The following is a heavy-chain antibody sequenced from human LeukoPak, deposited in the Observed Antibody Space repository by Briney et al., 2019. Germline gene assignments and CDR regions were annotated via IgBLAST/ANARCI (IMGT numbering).Heavy chain of an antibody. J-gene: IGHJ4*02. CDR3: ARRYYYDSSGYLFDY. CDR1: GYSFTSYW. Sequence: PGESLQISCKGSGYSFTSYWIGWVRQVPGKGLEWMGIIYPGDSDTRYSPSFQGQVTISADKSISTAYLQWSSLKASDTAMYYCARRYYYDSSGYLFDYWGQGTLVTVSS. CDR2: IYPGDSDT. D-gene: IGHD3-22*01. V-gene: IGHV5-51*01.